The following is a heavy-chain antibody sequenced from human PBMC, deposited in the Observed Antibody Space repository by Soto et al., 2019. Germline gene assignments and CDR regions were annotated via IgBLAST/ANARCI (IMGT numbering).Heavy chain of an antibody. J-gene: IGHJ3*01. CDR2: ISGSGGST. D-gene: IGHD2-2*01. CDR1: GFTFSSYA. Sequence: EVQLLESGGGLVQPGGSLRLSCAASGFTFSSYAMSWVRQAPGKGLEWVSGISGSGGSTYYADSVKGRFTISRDNSKNTLYLQMNSLRADDTAVYYCAKAVDCSSTSCYRSAFDVWGQGTMVTVS. CDR3: AKAVDCSSTSCYRSAFDV. V-gene: IGHV3-23*01.